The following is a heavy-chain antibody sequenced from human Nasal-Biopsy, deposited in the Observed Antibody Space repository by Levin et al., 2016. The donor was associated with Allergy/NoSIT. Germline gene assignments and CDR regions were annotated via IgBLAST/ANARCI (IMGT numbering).Heavy chain of an antibody. V-gene: IGHV3-30*03. CDR3: ARDRWELMSSDTFFES. D-gene: IGHD1-26*01. Sequence: GESLKISCAASGFNLSDCGMHWVRQAPGKGLEWLAIISSDVSQEQYVESVKGRFTVSRDNSKNTLYLEMNNLRPEDTAMYFCARDRWELMSSDTFFESWGQGVLVTVSS. CDR1: GFNLSDCG. J-gene: IGHJ4*02. CDR2: ISSDVSQE.